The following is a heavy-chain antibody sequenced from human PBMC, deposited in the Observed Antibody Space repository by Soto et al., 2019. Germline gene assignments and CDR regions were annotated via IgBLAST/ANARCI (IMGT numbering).Heavy chain of an antibody. CDR2: ISAYNGNT. D-gene: IGHD2-15*01. CDR1: GYTFTSYG. V-gene: IGHV1-18*01. CDR3: ARVQATPFVVVVAAPIDY. Sequence: ASVKVSCKASGYTFTSYGISWVRQAPGQGLEWMGWISAYNGNTNYAQKLQGRVTMTTDTSTSTAYMELRSLRSDDTAVYYCARVQATPFVVVVAAPIDYWGQGTLVTVSS. J-gene: IGHJ4*02.